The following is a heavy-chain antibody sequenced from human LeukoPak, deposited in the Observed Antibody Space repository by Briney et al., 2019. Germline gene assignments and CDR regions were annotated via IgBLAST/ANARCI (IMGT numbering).Heavy chain of an antibody. V-gene: IGHV4-4*09. Sequence: SETLSLTCSVSGGSINNYWWSWIRQPPGKGLEWIGYIYRGETTNYNPSLKSRVTLSVDTSKNQISLKLSSVTGADTAVYYCGRLLVVTHTWFDPWGQGTLVTVSS. J-gene: IGHJ5*02. CDR3: GRLLVVTHTWFDP. CDR2: IYRGETT. CDR1: GGSINNYW. D-gene: IGHD4-23*01.